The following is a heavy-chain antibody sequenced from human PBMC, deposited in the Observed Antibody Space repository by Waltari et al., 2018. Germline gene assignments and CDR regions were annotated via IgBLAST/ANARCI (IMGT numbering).Heavy chain of an antibody. D-gene: IGHD3-22*01. Sequence: QLQLQESRPGLVKPSETLSLTCTVSSGSLSSDNYYWGWIRQPPGKGLEWIGTLYYTVGTFYNPSLNSRVTISVDTLKNQFSLNLSSVTAADTAVYYCAREADYYDSSAYVGWGQGTLVTVSS. J-gene: IGHJ4*02. V-gene: IGHV4-39*02. CDR2: LYYTVGT. CDR3: AREADYYDSSAYVG. CDR1: SGSLSSDNYY.